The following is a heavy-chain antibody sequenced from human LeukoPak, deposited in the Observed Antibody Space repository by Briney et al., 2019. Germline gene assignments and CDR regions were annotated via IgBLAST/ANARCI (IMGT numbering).Heavy chain of an antibody. J-gene: IGHJ4*02. CDR3: TRDRSRAEDD. D-gene: IGHD1-14*01. CDR2: INQGGSDK. V-gene: IGHV3-7*01. CDR1: GFTFSGHW. Sequence: GGSLRLSCAASGFTFSGHWMSWVRQAPGKGLEGVAHINQGGSDKYYVDSVKGRFTISRDNANNLLYLQMNSLRGEDTAVYYCTRDRSRAEDDWGQGTLVTASS.